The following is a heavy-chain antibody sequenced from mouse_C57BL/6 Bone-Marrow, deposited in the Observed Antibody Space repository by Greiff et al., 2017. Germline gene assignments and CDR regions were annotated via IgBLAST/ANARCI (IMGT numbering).Heavy chain of an antibody. J-gene: IGHJ2*01. D-gene: IGHD1-1*01. CDR2: INPNNGGT. CDR3: ARGVLITTVVAPFDY. Sequence: VQLQQSGPELVKPGASVKISCKASGYTFTDYYMNWVKQSHGKSLEWIGDINPNNGGTSYNQKFKGKATLTVDKSSSTAYMELRSLTSEDSAVYYCARGVLITTVVAPFDYWGQGTTLTVSS. CDR1: GYTFTDYY. V-gene: IGHV1-26*01.